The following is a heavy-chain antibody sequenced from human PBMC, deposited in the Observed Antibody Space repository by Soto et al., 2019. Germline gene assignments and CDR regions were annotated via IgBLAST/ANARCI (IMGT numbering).Heavy chain of an antibody. J-gene: IGHJ3*02. V-gene: IGHV1-69*01. CDR3: ASCGYSHGWDAFDI. Sequence: QVQLVQSGAEVKKPGSSVKVSCTASGGTFSSYAISWVRQAPGQGLEWMGGIIPIFGTANYAQKFQGRVTITADESTSTAYMELSSLRSEDTAVYYCASCGYSHGWDAFDIWGQGTMVTVSS. CDR2: IIPIFGTA. CDR1: GGTFSSYA. D-gene: IGHD5-18*01.